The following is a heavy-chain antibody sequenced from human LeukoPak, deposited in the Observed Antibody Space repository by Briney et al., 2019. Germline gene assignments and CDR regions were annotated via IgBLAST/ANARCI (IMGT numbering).Heavy chain of an antibody. CDR1: GLTFTRDA. CDR2: ISRSGDSA. Sequence: GGSLRPSCAASGLTFTRDAMTWARQAQGKGLEWVPIISRSGDSAYYADSAKGRFTISRDNSQNTLYLQMNSLRAEDTAVYYCAKVFRRGGLWPFDSWGQGTLVIVSS. D-gene: IGHD2-21*01. V-gene: IGHV3-23*01. CDR3: AKVFRRGGLWPFDS. J-gene: IGHJ4*02.